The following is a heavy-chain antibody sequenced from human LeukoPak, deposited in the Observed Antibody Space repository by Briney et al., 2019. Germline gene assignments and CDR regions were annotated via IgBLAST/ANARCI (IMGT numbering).Heavy chain of an antibody. J-gene: IGHJ6*02. V-gene: IGHV3-30-3*01. CDR3: ARSRPYCSGGSCYSDGMDV. Sequence: PAGGSLRLSCAASGFTFSSYAMNWVRQAPGKGLEWVAAISYDGSKKYYADSVKGRFTISRDNFKNTLYVQMNSLRAEDTAVYYCARSRPYCSGGSCYSDGMDVWGQGTTVTVSS. D-gene: IGHD2-15*01. CDR1: GFTFSSYA. CDR2: ISYDGSKK.